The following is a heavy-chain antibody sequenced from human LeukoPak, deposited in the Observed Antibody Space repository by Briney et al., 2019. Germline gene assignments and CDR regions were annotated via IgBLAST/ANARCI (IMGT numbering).Heavy chain of an antibody. D-gene: IGHD2-2*01. Sequence: PPETLSLTCTVSGGSISSYYWSWIRQPAGKGLEWIGRIYTSGSTNYNPSLKSRVTMSVDTSKNQFSLKLSSVTAADTAVYYCASRGYCSSTSCRSLDYWGQGTLVTVSS. CDR1: GGSISSYY. CDR3: ASRGYCSSTSCRSLDY. CDR2: IYTSGST. J-gene: IGHJ4*02. V-gene: IGHV4-4*07.